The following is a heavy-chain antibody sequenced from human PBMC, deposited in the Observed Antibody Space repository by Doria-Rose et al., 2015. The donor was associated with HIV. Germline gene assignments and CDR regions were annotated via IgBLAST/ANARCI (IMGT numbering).Heavy chain of an antibody. Sequence: QVQLQESGPGLVKPSETLSLTCSVSGGSISHYYWSWIRQPPGKGLEYTGDIFYTGSTNYSPSLKSRVSISIDTSKNKFSLRLSSVTAADTAVYYCARVLSGTYDDWGKGTLVTVSS. CDR1: GGSISHYY. V-gene: IGHV4-59*01. J-gene: IGHJ4*02. D-gene: IGHD1-26*01. CDR2: IFYTGST. CDR3: ARVLSGTYDD.